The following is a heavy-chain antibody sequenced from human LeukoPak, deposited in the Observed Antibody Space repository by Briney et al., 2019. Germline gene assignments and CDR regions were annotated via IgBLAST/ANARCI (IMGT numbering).Heavy chain of an antibody. D-gene: IGHD4-17*01. CDR2: IYYSGST. Sequence: SETLSLTCTVSGGSISSYYWSWIRQPPGKGLEWIGYIYYSGSTNYNPSLKSRVTISVDTSKNQFSLKLSSVTAADTAVYYCARKNGDYGVIWFDPWGQGTLVTVSS. V-gene: IGHV4-59*01. J-gene: IGHJ5*02. CDR1: GGSISSYY. CDR3: ARKNGDYGVIWFDP.